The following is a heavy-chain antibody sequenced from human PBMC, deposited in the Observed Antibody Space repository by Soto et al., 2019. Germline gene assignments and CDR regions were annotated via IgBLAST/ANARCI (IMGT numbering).Heavy chain of an antibody. CDR2: INGDNGDT. CDR3: ARYGRDYNAYTGVYSSYGMNV. D-gene: IGHD7-27*01. V-gene: IGHV1-18*01. J-gene: IGHJ6*02. CDR1: GYTFTNYG. Sequence: VQLVQSGAEVKQPGASVKVSCKASGYTFTNYGVTWVRQAPGQGLEWMGWINGDNGDTHYAQNVQGKATMTTDKSTRTSYMELRSLKSADTAVYYCARYGRDYNAYTGVYSSYGMNVWGQGTTITVSS.